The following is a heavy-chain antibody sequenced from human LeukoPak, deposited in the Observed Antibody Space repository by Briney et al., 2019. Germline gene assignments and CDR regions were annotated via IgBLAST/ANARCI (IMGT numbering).Heavy chain of an antibody. J-gene: IGHJ4*02. V-gene: IGHV1-2*02. CDR3: ARANFLYCSSSTCLFDY. CDR1: GYTFTDYY. CDR2: INPNDGDT. Sequence: RRASVKVSCKASGYTFTDYYMHWVRQASGQGFEWMGWINPNDGDTNYAQKFQGRVTMTRDTSISTAHMEVSRLRSDDTAVYYCARANFLYCSSSTCLFDYWGQGTLVTVSS. D-gene: IGHD2-2*01.